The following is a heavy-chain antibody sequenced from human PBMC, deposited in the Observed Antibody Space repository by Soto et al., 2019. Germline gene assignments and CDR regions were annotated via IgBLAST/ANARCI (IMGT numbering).Heavy chain of an antibody. D-gene: IGHD2-2*01. CDR1: GGSVSSGSYY. CDR3: ARAGIGFVVVPAAPRDDAYDI. Sequence: WETLSLTCTVSGGSVSSGSYYWSWIRQPPGKGLEWIGYIYYSGSTNYNPSLKSRVTISVDTSKNQFSLKLSSVTAADTAVYYCARAGIGFVVVPAAPRDDAYDIWGQGTMVTVSS. CDR2: IYYSGST. J-gene: IGHJ3*02. V-gene: IGHV4-61*01.